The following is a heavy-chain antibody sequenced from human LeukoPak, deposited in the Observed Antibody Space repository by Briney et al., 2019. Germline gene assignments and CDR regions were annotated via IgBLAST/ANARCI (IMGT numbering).Heavy chain of an antibody. V-gene: IGHV4-31*03. J-gene: IGHJ4*02. CDR2: IYYSGST. CDR3: ASRSIAVAGTNY. D-gene: IGHD6-19*01. CDR1: GGSISSGGYY. Sequence: SQTLSVTCTVSGGSISSGGYYWSWIRQHPGKGLEWIGYIYYSGSTYYNPSLKSRVTISVDTSKNQFSLKLSSVTAADTAVYYCASRSIAVAGTNYWGQGTLVTVSS.